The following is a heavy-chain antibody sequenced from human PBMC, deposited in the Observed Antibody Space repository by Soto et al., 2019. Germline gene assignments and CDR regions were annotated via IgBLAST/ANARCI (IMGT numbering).Heavy chain of an antibody. J-gene: IGHJ4*02. CDR2: MNPNSGNT. V-gene: IGHV1-8*01. Sequence: QVQLVQSGAEVKKAGASVKVSCKASGYTLTSYDINWVRQATGQGLEWMGWMNPNSGNTGYAQKFQGRVTMTRNTSISTAYMELSSLRSEDTAVYYCAITHLRFAEHHYWGQGTLVTVSS. CDR3: AITHLRFAEHHY. D-gene: IGHD3-10*01. CDR1: GYTLTSYD.